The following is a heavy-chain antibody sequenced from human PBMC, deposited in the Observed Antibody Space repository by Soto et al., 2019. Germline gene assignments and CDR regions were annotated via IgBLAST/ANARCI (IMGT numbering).Heavy chain of an antibody. Sequence: EVQLVESGGRLVKPGGSLRLSCAVSGFALSSYSIAWVRQAPGKGLEWVSFTFNYAGRLYYADSVKGRFAISRDDAKNSVYPQMTSLRAEATAVYYCSRDECYCGGVYCFRSAFALWGQGTVVTVSS. CDR1: GFALSSYS. V-gene: IGHV3-21*01. J-gene: IGHJ4*03. CDR3: SRDECYCGGVYCFRSAFAL. D-gene: IGHD2-21*01. CDR2: TFNYAGRL.